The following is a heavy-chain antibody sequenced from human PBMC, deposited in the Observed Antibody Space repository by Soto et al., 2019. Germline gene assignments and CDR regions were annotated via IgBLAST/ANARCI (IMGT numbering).Heavy chain of an antibody. Sequence: GGSLRLSCAASGFTFSSYAMSWVRQAPGKGLEWVSAISGSGGSTYYADSVKGRFTISRDNSKNTLYLQMNSLRDEDTAVYYCARGRYLDSSDYWVANLPFDHWGLGTLVTVS. CDR2: ISGSGGST. CDR3: ARGRYLDSSDYWVANLPFDH. J-gene: IGHJ4*02. D-gene: IGHD3-22*01. CDR1: GFTFSSYA. V-gene: IGHV3-23*01.